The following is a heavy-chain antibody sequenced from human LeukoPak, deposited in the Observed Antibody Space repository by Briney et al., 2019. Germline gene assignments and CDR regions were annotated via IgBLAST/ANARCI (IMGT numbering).Heavy chain of an antibody. CDR1: GGSFSGYY. CDR2: IYYSGST. J-gene: IGHJ3*02. V-gene: IGHV4-34*01. D-gene: IGHD4-17*01. CDR3: ASRPTVKRRAFDI. Sequence: PSETLSLTCAVYGGSFSGYYWSWIRQPPGKGLEWIGSIYYSGSTYYNPSLKSRVTISVDTSKNQFSLKLSSVTAADTAVYYCASRPTVKRRAFDIWGQGTMVTVSS.